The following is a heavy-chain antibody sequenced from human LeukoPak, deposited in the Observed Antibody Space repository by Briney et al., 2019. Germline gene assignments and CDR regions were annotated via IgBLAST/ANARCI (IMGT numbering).Heavy chain of an antibody. CDR1: GFTFSSYA. CDR3: ARDYLVVINSFYYYYGMDV. Sequence: PGGSLRLSCAASGFTFSSYAMSWVRQAPGKGLEWVSSISGSGSSTYYADSVKGRFTISRDNSKNTLYLQMNSLRAEDTAVYYCARDYLVVINSFYYYYGMDVWGQGTTVTVSS. J-gene: IGHJ6*02. V-gene: IGHV3-23*01. CDR2: ISGSGSST. D-gene: IGHD3-22*01.